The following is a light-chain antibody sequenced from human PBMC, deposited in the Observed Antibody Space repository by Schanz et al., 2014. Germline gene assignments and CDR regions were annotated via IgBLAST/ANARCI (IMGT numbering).Light chain of an antibody. Sequence: QSALTQPPSASGSPGQSVTISCTGTSSDVGGYNYVSWYQQHPGKAPKLMIYEVSERPSGVPDRFSGSKSGNTASLTVSGLQAEDEADYYCAAWDDSLSAWLFGGGTKVTVL. V-gene: IGLV2-8*01. CDR3: AAWDDSLSAWL. CDR1: SSDVGGYNY. CDR2: EVS. J-gene: IGLJ3*02.